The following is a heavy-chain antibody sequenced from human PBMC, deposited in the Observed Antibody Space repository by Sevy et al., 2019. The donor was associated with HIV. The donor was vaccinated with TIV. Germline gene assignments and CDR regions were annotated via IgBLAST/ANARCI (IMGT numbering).Heavy chain of an antibody. D-gene: IGHD5-12*01. J-gene: IGHJ4*02. CDR2: IKTKVDGGAT. Sequence: GGSLRLSCAASGITVSDAVMTWVRQAPGKGLEWIGRIKTKVDGGATGYAAPVRGRFTISRDDSKDTLYLQMNSLKTEDTAMYYCAAGRLRDYWGQGTLVTVSS. CDR1: GITVSDAV. CDR3: AAGRLRDY. V-gene: IGHV3-15*01.